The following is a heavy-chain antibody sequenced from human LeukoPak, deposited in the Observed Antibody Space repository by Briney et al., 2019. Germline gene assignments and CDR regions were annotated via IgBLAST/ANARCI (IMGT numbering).Heavy chain of an antibody. CDR2: ISYDGSNK. CDR3: ARENWGSRAFDI. J-gene: IGHJ3*02. CDR1: GFTFSSYA. Sequence: PGGSLRLSCAASGFTFSSYAMHWVRQAPGKGLEWVAVISYDGSNKYYADSVKGRFTISRDNSKNTLYLQMNSLRAEDTAVYYCARENWGSRAFDIWGQGTMVTVSS. D-gene: IGHD7-27*01. V-gene: IGHV3-30-3*01.